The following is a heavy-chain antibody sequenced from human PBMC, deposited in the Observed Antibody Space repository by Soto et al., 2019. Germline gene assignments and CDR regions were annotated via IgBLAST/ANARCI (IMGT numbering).Heavy chain of an antibody. CDR1: SGPDRSHN. D-gene: IGHD4-17*01. CDR2: VYYTGDT. J-gene: IGHJ6*02. CDR3: VRQGIDYLHGLVDV. V-gene: IGHV4-59*08. Sequence: QVQLQQSGPRLVKPSETLSLTCTVSSGPDRSHNWGWIRQPPGRGLEWIGYVYYTGDTAYNPSLRGRVTISADTSTNDISLPLNSVTAAATAVYYCVRQGIDYLHGLVDVWGQGTTVSVSS.